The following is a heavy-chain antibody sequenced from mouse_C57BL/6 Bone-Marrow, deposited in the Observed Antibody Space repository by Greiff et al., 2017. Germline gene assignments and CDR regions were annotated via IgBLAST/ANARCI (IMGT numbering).Heavy chain of an antibody. Sequence: EVTLVESGGGLVKPGGSLKLSCAASGFTFSSYAMSWVRQTPEKRLGWVATISDGGSYTYNPDNVKGRFTISRDNAKNNLYLQMSHLKSGDTAMYYCARPDYSFYAMDYWGQGTSVTVSS. V-gene: IGHV5-4*03. J-gene: IGHJ4*01. CDR3: ARPDYSFYAMDY. CDR1: GFTFSSYA. CDR2: ISDGGSYT. D-gene: IGHD2-12*01.